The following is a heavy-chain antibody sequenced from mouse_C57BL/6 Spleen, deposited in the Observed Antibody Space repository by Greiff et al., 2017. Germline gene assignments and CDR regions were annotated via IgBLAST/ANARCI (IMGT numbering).Heavy chain of an antibody. V-gene: IGHV1-69*01. CDR2: IDPSDSYT. Sequence: QVQLQQPGAELVMPGASVKLSCKASGYTFTSYWMHWVKQRPGQGLEWIGEIDPSDSYTNYNQKFKGKSTLTVDKSSSTAYMQLNSRTSEDAAVYDCATMVTTGYFDYWGQGTTLTVSS. J-gene: IGHJ2*01. CDR1: GYTFTSYW. CDR3: ATMVTTGYFDY. D-gene: IGHD2-2*01.